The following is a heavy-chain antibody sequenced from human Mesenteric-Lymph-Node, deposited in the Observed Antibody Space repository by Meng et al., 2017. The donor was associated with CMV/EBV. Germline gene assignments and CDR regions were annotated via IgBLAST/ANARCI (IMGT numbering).Heavy chain of an antibody. V-gene: IGHV4-34*01. J-gene: IGHJ4*02. CDR2: INHSGST. Sequence: YGGSFSGYYWSWIRQPPGKGLEWIGEINHSGSTNYNPSLKSRVTISVDTSKNQFSLKLSSVTAADTAVYYCARDILERAAIVGPVGHWGQGTLVTVSS. CDR3: ARDILERAAIVGPVGH. D-gene: IGHD5-18*01. CDR1: GGSFSGYY.